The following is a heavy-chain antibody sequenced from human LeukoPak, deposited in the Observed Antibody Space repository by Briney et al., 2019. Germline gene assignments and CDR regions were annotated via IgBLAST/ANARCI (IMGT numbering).Heavy chain of an antibody. J-gene: IGHJ4*02. V-gene: IGHV3-30*02. Sequence: PGGSLRLSCAASGFFFTSSGMNWVRQAPGKGLEWVTFIESDGSKQYYADSVKGRFSISRDNSRNTVSLQMNSLRLEDTAVYYCATDGSGTSFPYYFESWGQGTLVTVSS. D-gene: IGHD3-10*01. CDR2: IESDGSKQ. CDR1: GFFFTSSG. CDR3: ATDGSGTSFPYYFES.